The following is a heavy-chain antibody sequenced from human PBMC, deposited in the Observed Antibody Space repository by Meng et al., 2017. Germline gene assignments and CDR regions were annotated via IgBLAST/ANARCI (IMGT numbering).Heavy chain of an antibody. CDR1: GYPFTSYD. Sequence: EQRVQSGAEVKNPGASVKVSCKASGYPFTSYDINWVRQATGQGLEWMGWMNPNSGNTGYAQKFQGRVTMTRNTSISTAYMELSSLRSEDTAVYYCARGSSSWITNWFDPWGQGTLVTVSS. J-gene: IGHJ5*02. V-gene: IGHV1-8*01. CDR2: MNPNSGNT. CDR3: ARGSSSWITNWFDP. D-gene: IGHD6-13*01.